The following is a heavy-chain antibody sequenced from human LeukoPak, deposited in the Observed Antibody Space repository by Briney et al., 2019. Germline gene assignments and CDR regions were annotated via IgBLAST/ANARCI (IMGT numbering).Heavy chain of an antibody. D-gene: IGHD6-13*01. CDR2: IYYSGST. CDR1: GGSISSSIYY. CDR3: ARTPRGIAAALYYFDY. V-gene: IGHV4-39*01. Sequence: SETLSLTCTVSGGSISSSIYYWGWIRQPPGKGLEWIGSIYYSGSTYYNPSLKSRVSLSVDTSKNQFSLKLSSVTAADTAVYYCARTPRGIAAALYYFDYWGQGTLVTVSS. J-gene: IGHJ4*02.